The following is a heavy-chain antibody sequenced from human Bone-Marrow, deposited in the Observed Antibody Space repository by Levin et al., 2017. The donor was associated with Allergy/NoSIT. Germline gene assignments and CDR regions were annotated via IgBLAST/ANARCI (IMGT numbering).Heavy chain of an antibody. J-gene: IGHJ6*02. Sequence: GGSLRLSCTASEFTFSRYEMNWVRQAPGKGLEWVSYISNGGDFIYYGDSVKGRFTISRDNARNSLFLQMNSLRAEDTAVYYCGRITDFGVAPYFYYGMDVWGQGTTVTVSS. D-gene: IGHD3-3*01. CDR1: EFTFSRYE. V-gene: IGHV3-48*03. CDR3: GRITDFGVAPYFYYGMDV. CDR2: ISNGGDFI.